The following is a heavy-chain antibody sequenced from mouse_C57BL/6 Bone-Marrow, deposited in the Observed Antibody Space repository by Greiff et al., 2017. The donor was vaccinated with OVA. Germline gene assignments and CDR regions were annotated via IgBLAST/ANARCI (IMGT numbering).Heavy chain of an antibody. V-gene: IGHV1-9*01. D-gene: IGHD2-1*01. CDR2: ILPGSGST. Sequence: QVQLQQSGAELMKPGASVKLSCKATGYTFTGYWIEWVKQRPGHGLEWIGEILPGSGSTNYNEKFKGKATFTADTSSNTAYMQLSSLTTEDSAIYSCARLGGNSWFAYWGQGTLVTVSA. CDR3: ARLGGNSWFAY. CDR1: GYTFTGYW. J-gene: IGHJ3*01.